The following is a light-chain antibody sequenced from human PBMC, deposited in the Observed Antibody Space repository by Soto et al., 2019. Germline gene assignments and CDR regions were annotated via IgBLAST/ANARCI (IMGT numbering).Light chain of an antibody. J-gene: IGKJ2*01. CDR3: QNYNNWPPYT. V-gene: IGKV3-15*01. CDR2: AAS. CDR1: QSVSSN. Sequence: EIMMTQSPATLSVSPGERATLSCRASQSVSSNLAWYQQKAGQAPRLLISAASTRAIGIPARFSGSGSGTEFTLTISSRQSEDFAVYYCQNYNNWPPYTFGQGTKLETK.